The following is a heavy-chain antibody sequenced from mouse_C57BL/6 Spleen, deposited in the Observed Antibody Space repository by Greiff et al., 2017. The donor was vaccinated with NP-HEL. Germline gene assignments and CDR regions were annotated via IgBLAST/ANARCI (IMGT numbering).Heavy chain of an antibody. J-gene: IGHJ4*01. Sequence: EVQLQQSGPELVKPGASVKISCKASGYTFTDYYMNWVKQSHGKSLEWIGDINPNNGGTSYNQKFKGKATLTVDKSSSTAYMELRSLTSEDSAVYYCARITTVVAGMDYWGQGTSVTVSS. CDR2: INPNNGGT. CDR1: GYTFTDYY. V-gene: IGHV1-26*01. D-gene: IGHD1-1*01. CDR3: ARITTVVAGMDY.